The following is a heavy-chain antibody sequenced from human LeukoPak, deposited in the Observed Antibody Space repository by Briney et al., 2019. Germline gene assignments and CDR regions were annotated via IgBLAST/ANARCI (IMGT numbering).Heavy chain of an antibody. V-gene: IGHV4-34*01. D-gene: IGHD1-14*01. CDR2: INHSGST. CDR1: GGSFSGYY. Sequence: PSETLSLTCAVYGGSFSGYYWSWIRQPPGKGLEWIGEINHSGSTNYNPSLKSRVTISVDTSKNQFSLKLSSVTAAETAVYYCARLLPLPLLYFDYWGQGTLVTVSS. CDR3: ARLLPLPLLYFDY. J-gene: IGHJ4*02.